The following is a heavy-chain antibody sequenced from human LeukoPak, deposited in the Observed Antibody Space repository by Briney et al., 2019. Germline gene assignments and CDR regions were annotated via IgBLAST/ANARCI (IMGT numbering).Heavy chain of an antibody. CDR2: MNPNSGNT. V-gene: IGHV1-8*03. CDR1: GYTFTSYD. J-gene: IGHJ4*02. CDR3: ARAYTYYDFWSGYYTGNYFDY. D-gene: IGHD3-3*01. Sequence: ASVKVSCKASGYTFTSYDINWVRQATGQGLEWMGWMNPNSGNTGYAQKFQGRVTITRNTSISKAYMELSSLRSEDTAVYYCARAYTYYDFWSGYYTGNYFDYWGQGTLVTVSS.